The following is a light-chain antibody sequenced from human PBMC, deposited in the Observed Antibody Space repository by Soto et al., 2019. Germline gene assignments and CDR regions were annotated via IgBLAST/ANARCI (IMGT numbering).Light chain of an antibody. Sequence: EIVLTQSPATLSLSPGGRATLSCRASQSVSLSLAWYQQKPGQVPRLLIYDASKRASGFPARFSGSGSGTDFTLTISSLEPEDFAVYYCQERTGWPPWTFGQGTKVDIK. CDR3: QERTGWPPWT. J-gene: IGKJ1*01. V-gene: IGKV3-11*01. CDR2: DAS. CDR1: QSVSLS.